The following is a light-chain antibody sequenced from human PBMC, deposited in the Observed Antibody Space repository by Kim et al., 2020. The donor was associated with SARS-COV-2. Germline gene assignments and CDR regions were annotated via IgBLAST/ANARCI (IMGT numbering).Light chain of an antibody. V-gene: IGLV3-19*01. J-gene: IGLJ3*02. CDR2: GKN. CDR1: SLRSYY. Sequence: SSELTQDPAVSVALGQTVRITCQGDSLRSYYASWYQQKPGQAPVLVIYGKNNRPSGIPDRFSGSSSGNTAPLNITGAQAEDEADYYCNSRDSSGNHLVFG. CDR3: NSRDSSGNHLV.